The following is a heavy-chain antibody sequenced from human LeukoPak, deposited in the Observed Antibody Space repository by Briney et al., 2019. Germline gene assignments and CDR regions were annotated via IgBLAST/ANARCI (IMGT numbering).Heavy chain of an antibody. Sequence: GGSLRLSCAASGFTFSNSAMSWVRQAPGKGLEWVSTLSGSGITTYYADSVKGRFTISRDNSKNTLYLQMNSLRAEDTAVYYCAKGIYSSGWGYFDYWGHGTLVTVSS. D-gene: IGHD6-19*01. CDR3: AKGIYSSGWGYFDY. CDR1: GFTFSNSA. V-gene: IGHV3-23*01. J-gene: IGHJ4*01. CDR2: LSGSGITT.